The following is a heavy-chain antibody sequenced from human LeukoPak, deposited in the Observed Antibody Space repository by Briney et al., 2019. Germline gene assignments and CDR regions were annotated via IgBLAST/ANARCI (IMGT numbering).Heavy chain of an antibody. CDR2: IYSGGST. V-gene: IGHV3-66*01. Sequence: PGGSLRLSCAASGFTVSSNYMSWVRQAPGKGLEWVSVIYSGGSTYYADSVKGRFTISRDNSKNTLYLQMNSLRAEDTAVYHCARDNYCSSTSCTDYYGMDVWGQGTTVTVSS. CDR1: GFTVSSNY. J-gene: IGHJ6*02. CDR3: ARDNYCSSTSCTDYYGMDV. D-gene: IGHD2-2*01.